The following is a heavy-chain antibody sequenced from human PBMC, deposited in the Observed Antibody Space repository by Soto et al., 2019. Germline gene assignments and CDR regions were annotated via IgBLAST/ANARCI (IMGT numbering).Heavy chain of an antibody. CDR1: GGSISSYY. D-gene: IGHD6-19*01. V-gene: IGHV4-59*08. CDR2: ISFSGST. J-gene: IGHJ5*02. CDR3: ARHPAVAGTTYNWFDP. Sequence: SETLSLTCTVSGGSISSYYWSWIRQPPWKRLEWIGYISFSGSTYYNPSLKSRVTISPDTSKDQFSLKLSSVTAADTAMYYCARHPAVAGTTYNWFDPWGQGTLVTVSS.